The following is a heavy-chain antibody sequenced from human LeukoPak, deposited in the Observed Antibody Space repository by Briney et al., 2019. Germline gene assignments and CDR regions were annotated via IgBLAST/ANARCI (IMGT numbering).Heavy chain of an antibody. D-gene: IGHD2-2*01. CDR2: IKSKTDGGTT. Sequence: PGGSLRLSCAASGFTFSNAWMSWVRQAPGKGLEWVGRIKSKTDGGTTDYAAPVKGRFTISRDDSKNTLYLQMNSLKTEDTAVYYCTTDPDIVVVPAALWDYGIDYWGQGTLVTVSS. CDR1: GFTFSNAW. J-gene: IGHJ4*02. V-gene: IGHV3-15*01. CDR3: TTDPDIVVVPAALWDYGIDY.